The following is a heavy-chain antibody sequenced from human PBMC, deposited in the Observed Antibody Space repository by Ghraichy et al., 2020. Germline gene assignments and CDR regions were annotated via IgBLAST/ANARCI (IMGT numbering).Heavy chain of an antibody. D-gene: IGHD3-3*01. V-gene: IGHV3-74*01. CDR2: INSDGSST. J-gene: IGHJ4*02. Sequence: GESLNISCAASGFTFSSYWMHWVRQAPGKGLVWVSRINSDGSSTSYADSVKGRFIISRDNTKNTLYLQMNSLRAEDTAVYYCARKREITIFGVVITFFDYWGQGTLVTVSS. CDR3: ARKREITIFGVVITFFDY. CDR1: GFTFSSYW.